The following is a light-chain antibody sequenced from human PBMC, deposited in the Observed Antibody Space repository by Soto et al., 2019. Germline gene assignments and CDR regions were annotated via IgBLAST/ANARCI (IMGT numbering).Light chain of an antibody. CDR2: RDS. CDR3: QVWDSSTAWV. Sequence: SYELTQPLSVSVALGQTARITCGGNNIGSKNVHWYQQKPGQAPVVVIYRDSNRPSGIPERFSGSNSGNTATLTISRAQAGDEADYYCQVWDSSTAWVFGGGTKVTVL. V-gene: IGLV3-9*01. CDR1: NIGSKN. J-gene: IGLJ3*02.